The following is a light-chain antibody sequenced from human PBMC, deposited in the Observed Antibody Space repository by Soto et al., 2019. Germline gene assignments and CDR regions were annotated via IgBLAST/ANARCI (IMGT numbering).Light chain of an antibody. Sequence: QSVLTQPASVSGSPGQSIAISSTGTSSDVGTYDYVSWYQQYPDKAPKLIIYEVTQRPSGVSNRFSGSKSGNTASLTISGLQAEDEADYYCSSHTSVKTRVFGTGTKVTVL. CDR1: SSDVGTYDY. J-gene: IGLJ1*01. CDR2: EVT. CDR3: SSHTSVKTRV. V-gene: IGLV2-14*01.